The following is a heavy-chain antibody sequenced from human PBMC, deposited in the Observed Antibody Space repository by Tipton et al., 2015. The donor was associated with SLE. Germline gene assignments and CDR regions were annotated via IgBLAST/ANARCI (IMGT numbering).Heavy chain of an antibody. CDR3: AKDSLGTPMGSGDAFDI. Sequence: SLRLSCAASGFTFSSYGMHWVRQAPGKGLEWVAFIRYDGSNKYYADSVKGRFTISRDNSKNTLYLQMNSLRAEDTAVYYCAKDSLGTPMGSGDAFDIWGQGTMVTVSS. D-gene: IGHD5-18*01. CDR1: GFTFSSYG. CDR2: IRYDGSNK. V-gene: IGHV3-30*02. J-gene: IGHJ3*02.